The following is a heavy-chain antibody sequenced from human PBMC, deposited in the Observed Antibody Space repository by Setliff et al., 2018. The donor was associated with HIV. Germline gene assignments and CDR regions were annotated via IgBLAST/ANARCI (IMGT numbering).Heavy chain of an antibody. J-gene: IGHJ4*02. V-gene: IGHV3-23*01. CDR1: GFTFRNYG. Sequence: GGSLRLSCAGSGFTFRNYGMSWVRQAPGKGLEWVSTIKGRGADTYYADSGKGRFTISRDNSKKTVSLQMSSLRADDTAVYYCAKEWSITAVIVVPSWDYWGQGTLVTVS. D-gene: IGHD3-22*01. CDR2: IKGRGADT. CDR3: AKEWSITAVIVVPSWDY.